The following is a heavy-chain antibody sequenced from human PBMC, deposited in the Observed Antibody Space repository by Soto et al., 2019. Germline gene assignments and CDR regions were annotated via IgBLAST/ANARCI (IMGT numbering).Heavy chain of an antibody. D-gene: IGHD4-17*01. CDR1: GGSISSGGYS. V-gene: IGHV4-30-2*01. Sequence: ASETLSLTCAVSGGSISSGGYSWSWIRQPPGKGLEWIGYIYHSGSTYYNPSLKSRVTISVDRSKNQFSLKLSSVTAADTAVYYCARSSGYGDGDYDYWGQGTLVTVSS. CDR2: IYHSGST. J-gene: IGHJ4*02. CDR3: ARSSGYGDGDYDY.